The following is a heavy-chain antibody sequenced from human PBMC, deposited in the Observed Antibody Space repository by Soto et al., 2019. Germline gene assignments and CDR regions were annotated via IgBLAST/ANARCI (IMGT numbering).Heavy chain of an antibody. Sequence: GGALRLSCAASGFTLDNGMTWVRQAPGKGLEWISTIDYSGANTHYADSVKGRFTISRDKSRNTVALQMSNLRAEDTALYYCVSWVSAHFDNWGQGTLVTVSS. CDR1: GFTLDNG. D-gene: IGHD2-8*01. CDR3: VSWVSAHFDN. CDR2: IDYSGANT. V-gene: IGHV3-23*01. J-gene: IGHJ4*02.